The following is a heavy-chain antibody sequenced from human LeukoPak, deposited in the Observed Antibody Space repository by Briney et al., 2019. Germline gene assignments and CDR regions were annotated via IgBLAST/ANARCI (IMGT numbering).Heavy chain of an antibody. CDR1: GFSFDDYA. CDR2: ISWNSGSI. V-gene: IGHV3-9*01. CDR3: AKDMAVAGTGPLDY. D-gene: IGHD6-19*01. Sequence: PGGSLRLSCAASGFSFDDYAMHWVRQAPGKGLEWVSGISWNSGSIDYADSVKGRITISRDNAKNSLYLQMNSLRAEDTASYYCAKDMAVAGTGPLDYWGQGTLVTVSS. J-gene: IGHJ4*02.